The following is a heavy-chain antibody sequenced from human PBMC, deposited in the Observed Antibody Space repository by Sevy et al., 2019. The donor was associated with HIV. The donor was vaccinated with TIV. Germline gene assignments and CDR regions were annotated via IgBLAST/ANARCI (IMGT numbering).Heavy chain of an antibody. J-gene: IGHJ5*02. CDR2: ISYDGSNK. CDR1: GFTFSSYA. D-gene: IGHD2-15*01. Sequence: GGSLRLSCAASGFTFSSYAMHWVRQAPGNGLEWVAVISYDGSNKYYADSVKGRFTISRDNSKNTLYLQMNSLRAEDTAVYYCARDGGPGYCSGGSCYHNWFDPSGQGTLVTVSS. V-gene: IGHV3-30-3*01. CDR3: ARDGGPGYCSGGSCYHNWFDP.